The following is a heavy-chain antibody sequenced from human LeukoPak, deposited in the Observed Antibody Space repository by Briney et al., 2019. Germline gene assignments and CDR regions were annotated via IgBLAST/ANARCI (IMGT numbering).Heavy chain of an antibody. CDR2: IHPLDSTT. CDR3: ARRYYHSTEFDP. D-gene: IGHD3-22*01. Sequence: PGESLKISCKASGQSFTNYWIGWVRQMPGKGLEWMGIIHPLDSTTLYTPSFQGQVTISADKSISTAYLQWSSLQPSDTAMYYCARRYYHSTEFDPWGQGALVTVSS. V-gene: IGHV5-51*03. CDR1: GQSFTNYW. J-gene: IGHJ5*02.